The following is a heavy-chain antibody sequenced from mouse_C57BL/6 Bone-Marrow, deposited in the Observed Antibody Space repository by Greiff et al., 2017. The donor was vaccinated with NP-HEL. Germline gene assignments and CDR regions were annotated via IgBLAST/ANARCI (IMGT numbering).Heavy chain of an antibody. Sequence: QVQLQQSGAELVRPGTSVKVSCKASGYAFTNYLIEWVKQRPGQGLEWIGVINPGSGGPNYNEKFKGKATLTADKSSSTAYMQLSSLTSEDSAVYFCAREGITFDYWGQGTTLTVSS. CDR3: AREGITFDY. CDR2: INPGSGGP. D-gene: IGHD2-4*01. V-gene: IGHV1-54*01. J-gene: IGHJ2*01. CDR1: GYAFTNYL.